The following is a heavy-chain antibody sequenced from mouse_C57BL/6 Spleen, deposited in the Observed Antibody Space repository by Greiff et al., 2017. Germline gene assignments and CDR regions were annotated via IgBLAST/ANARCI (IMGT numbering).Heavy chain of an antibody. J-gene: IGHJ3*01. CDR2: IDPENGDT. CDR3: TTSYEAWFVY. V-gene: IGHV14-4*01. D-gene: IGHD2-12*01. Sequence: EVQLQQSGAELVRPGASVKLSCTASGFNIKDDYMHWVKQRPEQGLEWIGWIDPENGDTEYASKFQGKATITADTSSNTAYLQLSSLTSEDTAVYYCTTSYEAWFVYWGQGTLVTVSA. CDR1: GFNIKDDY.